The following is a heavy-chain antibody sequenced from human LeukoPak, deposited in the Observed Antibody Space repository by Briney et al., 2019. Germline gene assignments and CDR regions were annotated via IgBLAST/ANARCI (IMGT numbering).Heavy chain of an antibody. V-gene: IGHV3-21*01. CDR2: ISSYSDYI. CDR3: ARKTVMAAAPFDY. Sequence: PGGSLRLSCTASGFTFMNYNMDWVRQAPGKGLEWVSSISSYSDYIDYADSVKGRFTISRDNAKNSLYLEMTSLRADDTAIYYCARKTVMAAAPFDYWGQGNPGHRLL. J-gene: IGHJ4*02. D-gene: IGHD2-15*01. CDR1: GFTFMNYN.